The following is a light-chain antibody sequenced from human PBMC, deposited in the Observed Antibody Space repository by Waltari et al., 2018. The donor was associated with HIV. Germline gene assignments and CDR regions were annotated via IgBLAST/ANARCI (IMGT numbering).Light chain of an antibody. CDR2: EVT. CDR3: SSFAPTNKFYVL. Sequence: QSTLTQPPSASGSPGQSVPISCTGPSSDIGGYNYVYWYQQHPGKAPKLLMTEVTKRPSGVPDRFSGSKSGNTASLTVSGLQADDEALYYCSSFAPTNKFYVLFGGGTTLTVL. CDR1: SSDIGGYNY. V-gene: IGLV2-8*01. J-gene: IGLJ2*01.